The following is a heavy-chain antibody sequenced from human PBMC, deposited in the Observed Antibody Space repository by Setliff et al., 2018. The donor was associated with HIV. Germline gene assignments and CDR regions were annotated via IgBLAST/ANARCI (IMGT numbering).Heavy chain of an antibody. Sequence: SVKVSCKASGGIFSSYALSWVRQAPGQGLEWLGGIVPIFGTANYAQKFQGRVTITADASTSTAYMELSSLRSEDTAVYYCARGVDGSYRKFFDNWGQGTLVTVSS. J-gene: IGHJ4*02. D-gene: IGHD3-16*02. CDR1: GGIFSSYA. CDR3: ARGVDGSYRKFFDN. CDR2: IVPIFGTA. V-gene: IGHV1-69*13.